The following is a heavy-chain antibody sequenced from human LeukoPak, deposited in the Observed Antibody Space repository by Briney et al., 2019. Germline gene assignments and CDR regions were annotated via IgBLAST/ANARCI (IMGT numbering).Heavy chain of an antibody. J-gene: IGHJ3*02. Sequence: SVKVSCKASGGTFSSYAISWVRQAPGQGLEWMGGIIPIFGTANYAQKFQGRVTITTDESTSTAYMELSSLRSEDTAVYYCARGNRLYTSSWSALAFDIWGQGTMVTVSS. CDR3: ARGNRLYTSSWSALAFDI. V-gene: IGHV1-69*05. CDR2: IIPIFGTA. CDR1: GGTFSSYA. D-gene: IGHD6-13*01.